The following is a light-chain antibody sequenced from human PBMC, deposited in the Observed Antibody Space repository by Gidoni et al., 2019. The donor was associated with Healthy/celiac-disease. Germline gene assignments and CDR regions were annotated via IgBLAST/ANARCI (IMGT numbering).Light chain of an antibody. CDR2: GAS. CDR3: KQYGSSPWT. CDR1: QSVSSSY. J-gene: IGKJ1*01. Sequence: EFVLTQFPLPLSLSPGERATLSCRASQSVSSSYLGWYEQKPGQAPRLLIYGASSRATGIPDRFSSGGCGTDFNLTISRLEPEEFAVYYCKQYGSSPWTFGQGTKVEIK. V-gene: IGKV3-20*01.